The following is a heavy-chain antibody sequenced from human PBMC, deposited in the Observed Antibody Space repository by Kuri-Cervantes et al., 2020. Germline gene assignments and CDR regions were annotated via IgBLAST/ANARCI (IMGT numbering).Heavy chain of an antibody. J-gene: IGHJ3*02. CDR1: GGSFSDYY. Sequence: SQTLSLTCAVYGGSFSDYYWSWIRQPPGKGLEWIGYIYYSGSTYYNPSLKSRVTKSVDTSENQFSLKLSSVTAADTAMYYCARAITMIPHDAFDIWGQGTMVTVSS. CDR2: IYYSGST. CDR3: ARAITMIPHDAFDI. V-gene: IGHV4-30-4*08. D-gene: IGHD3-22*01.